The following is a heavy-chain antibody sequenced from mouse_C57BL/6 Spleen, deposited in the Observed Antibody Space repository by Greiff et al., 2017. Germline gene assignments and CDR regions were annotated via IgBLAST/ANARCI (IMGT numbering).Heavy chain of an antibody. Sequence: QVQLQQPGTELVKPGASVKLSCKASGYTFTSYWMHWVKQRPGQGLEWIGNINPSNGGTNYNEKFKSKATLTVDKSSSTACMQLSSLTSEDSAVYYCASLWGNYYGSLAYWGQGTLVTVSA. CDR2: INPSNGGT. V-gene: IGHV1-53*01. J-gene: IGHJ3*01. CDR1: GYTFTSYW. D-gene: IGHD1-1*01. CDR3: ASLWGNYYGSLAY.